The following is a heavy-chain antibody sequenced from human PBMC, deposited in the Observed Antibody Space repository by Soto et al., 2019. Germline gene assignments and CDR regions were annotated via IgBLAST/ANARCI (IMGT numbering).Heavy chain of an antibody. Sequence: QVQLVQSGAEVKKPGASVKVSCKASGYTFTSYGISWVRQAPGQGLEWMGWISAYNGNTNYAQKLQGRVTMTTDTAXXTAYMELRSLRSDDTAVYYCARDHEYATTVTTPCDWGQGTLVTVSS. CDR2: ISAYNGNT. V-gene: IGHV1-18*01. CDR3: ARDHEYATTVTTPCD. J-gene: IGHJ4*02. D-gene: IGHD4-17*01. CDR1: GYTFTSYG.